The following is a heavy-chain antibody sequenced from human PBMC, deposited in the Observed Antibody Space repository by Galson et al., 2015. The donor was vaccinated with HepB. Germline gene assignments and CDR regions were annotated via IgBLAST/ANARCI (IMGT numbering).Heavy chain of an antibody. J-gene: IGHJ4*02. CDR2: INPNSGGT. V-gene: IGHV1-2*04. CDR3: ARVNGGYSYGEEGEFDY. D-gene: IGHD5-18*01. Sequence: SVKVSCKASGYTFTGYYMHWVRQAPGQGLEWMGWINPNSGGTNYAQKFQGWVTMTRDTSISTAYMELSRLRSDDTAVYYCARVNGGYSYGEEGEFDYWGQGTLVTVSS. CDR1: GYTFTGYY.